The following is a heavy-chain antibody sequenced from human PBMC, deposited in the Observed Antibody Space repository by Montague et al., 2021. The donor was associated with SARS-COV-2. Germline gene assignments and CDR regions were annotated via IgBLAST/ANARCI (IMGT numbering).Heavy chain of an antibody. V-gene: IGHV4-59*12. CDR2: THYSGTT. CDR3: ARGTAYDHVCY. CDR1: SGSLSGYY. J-gene: IGHJ4*02. Sequence: SETLSLTCTASSGSLSGYYWNWIRQPPGKGLEWIAFTHYSGTTKYNTSLKSRLNMSLDTSKNQFSLTLNSVTAADTAIYYCARGTAYDHVCYWSQGAPVTVAS. D-gene: IGHD2-8*02.